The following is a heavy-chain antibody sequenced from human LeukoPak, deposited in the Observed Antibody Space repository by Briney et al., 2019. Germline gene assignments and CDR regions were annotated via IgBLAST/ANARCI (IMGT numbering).Heavy chain of an antibody. CDR2: IYHSGSA. V-gene: IGHV4-4*02. CDR1: GGSISSSNW. CDR3: ARDPRSYCSGGSCYSYDNWYDP. D-gene: IGHD2-15*01. J-gene: IGHJ5*02. Sequence: SGTLSLTCAVSGGSISSSNWWSWVRQPPGKGLEWIGEIYHSGSANYNPSLKSRVTISVDKSKNQFSLKLSSVTAADTAVYYCARDPRSYCSGGSCYSYDNWYDPWGQGTLVTVSS.